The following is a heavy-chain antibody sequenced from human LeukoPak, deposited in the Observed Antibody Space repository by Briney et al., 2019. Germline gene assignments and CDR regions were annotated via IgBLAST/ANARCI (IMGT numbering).Heavy chain of an antibody. CDR2: IYSGGST. V-gene: IGHV3-66*01. CDR1: GFTVGSNY. D-gene: IGHD6-19*01. J-gene: IGHJ4*02. CDR3: ARGVGSSGWYPSYYFDY. Sequence: GGSLRLSCAASGFTVGSNYMSWVRQAPGKGLEWVSVIYSGGSTYYADSVKGRFTISRDNSKNTLYLQMNSLRAEDTAVYYCARGVGSSGWYPSYYFDYWGQGTLVTVSS.